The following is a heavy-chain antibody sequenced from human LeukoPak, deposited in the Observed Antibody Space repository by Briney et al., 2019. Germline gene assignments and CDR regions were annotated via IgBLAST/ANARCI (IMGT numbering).Heavy chain of an antibody. CDR3: ARDPVAGTLGDY. J-gene: IGHJ4*02. V-gene: IGHV1-2*02. Sequence: ASVKVSCKASGYTFTGYYMHWVRQAPGQGLEWMGWINPNSGGTNYAQKFQGRVTMTRDTSISTAYMELSRLRSDDTAVYYCARDPVAGTLGDYWGQGTLVTVSS. CDR2: INPNSGGT. D-gene: IGHD1-14*01. CDR1: GYTFTGYY.